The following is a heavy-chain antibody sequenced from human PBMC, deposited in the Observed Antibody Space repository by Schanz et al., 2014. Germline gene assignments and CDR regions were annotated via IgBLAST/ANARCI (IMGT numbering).Heavy chain of an antibody. CDR2: ITWDGGIT. Sequence: QLVESGGGVVQPGGSLRLSCAASRFAFSNCGMHWVRQAPGKGLEWVSLITWDGGITYYADSLKGRFTISRDNSKNSLYLQMNSLRTEDTALYYCAKGAVEMSTGLGGSWGQGTLVTVSS. V-gene: IGHV3-43*01. D-gene: IGHD3-16*01. CDR3: AKGAVEMSTGLGGS. J-gene: IGHJ5*02. CDR1: RFAFSNCG.